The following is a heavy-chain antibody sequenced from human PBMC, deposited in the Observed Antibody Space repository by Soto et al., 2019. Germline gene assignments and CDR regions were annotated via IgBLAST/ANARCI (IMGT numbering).Heavy chain of an antibody. Sequence: ASVKVSCNASGYTFTSYYMHLVRQAPGQGLEWMGIINPSGGSTSYAQKFQGRVTMTRDTSTSTVYMELSSLRSEDTAVYYCARGSVVVVVAATVGPYYYGMDVWGQGTTVTVSS. V-gene: IGHV1-46*01. CDR2: INPSGGST. J-gene: IGHJ6*02. CDR1: GYTFTSYY. CDR3: ARGSVVVVVAATVGPYYYGMDV. D-gene: IGHD2-15*01.